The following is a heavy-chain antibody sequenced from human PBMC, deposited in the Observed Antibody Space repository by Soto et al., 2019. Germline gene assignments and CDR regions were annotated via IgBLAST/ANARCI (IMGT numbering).Heavy chain of an antibody. CDR1: GGSVSSGSYY. Sequence: SETLSLTCTVSGGSVSSGSYYWSWIRQPPGKGLEWIGYIYYSGSTNYNPSLKSRVTISVDTSKNQFSLKLSSVTAADTAVYYCARAPYSSSWYYYYYGMDVWGQGTTVTVSS. CDR2: IYYSGST. J-gene: IGHJ6*02. D-gene: IGHD6-13*01. CDR3: ARAPYSSSWYYYYYGMDV. V-gene: IGHV4-61*01.